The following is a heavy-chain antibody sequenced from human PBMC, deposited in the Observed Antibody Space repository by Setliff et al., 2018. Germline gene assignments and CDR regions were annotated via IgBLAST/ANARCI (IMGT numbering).Heavy chain of an antibody. V-gene: IGHV4-61*09. CDR2: IHSSGSA. CDR1: GASISSGSYY. Sequence: SETLSLTCTVSGASISSGSYYWSWIRQPAGKGLEWIGHIHSSGSANYNSSLESRLTMSLGPSKKQFSLKLRSVTAADTAVYYCARALILGWPRDYWYFDLWGRGTLVTVSS. CDR3: ARALILGWPRDYWYFDL. D-gene: IGHD7-27*01. J-gene: IGHJ2*01.